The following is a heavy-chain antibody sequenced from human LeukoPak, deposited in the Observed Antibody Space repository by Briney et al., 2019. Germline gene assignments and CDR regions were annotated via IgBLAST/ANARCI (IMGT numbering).Heavy chain of an antibody. CDR1: GGSISSSSYY. Sequence: PSETLSLTCTVSGGSISSSSYYWAWIRQPPGKGLEWSGSIYYSGSTYYNPSLERRVTISVDTSKNQFSLKLSSVTAADTAVYYCATLNKGDYYYGMDVWGQGTTVTVSS. J-gene: IGHJ6*02. CDR2: IYYSGST. D-gene: IGHD1/OR15-1a*01. V-gene: IGHV4-39*01. CDR3: ATLNKGDYYYGMDV.